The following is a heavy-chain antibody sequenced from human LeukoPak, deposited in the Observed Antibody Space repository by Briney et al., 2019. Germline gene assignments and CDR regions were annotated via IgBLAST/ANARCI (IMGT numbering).Heavy chain of an antibody. CDR1: GGSISSYY. J-gene: IGHJ3*02. CDR2: IYYSGST. D-gene: IGHD6-19*01. Sequence: SETLSLTCTVSGGSISSYYWSWTRQPPGKGLEWIGYIYYSGSTNYNPSLKSRVTISVDTSKNQFSLKLSSVTAADTAVYYCARVIAVAGAFNAFDIWGQGTMVTVSS. CDR3: ARVIAVAGAFNAFDI. V-gene: IGHV4-59*01.